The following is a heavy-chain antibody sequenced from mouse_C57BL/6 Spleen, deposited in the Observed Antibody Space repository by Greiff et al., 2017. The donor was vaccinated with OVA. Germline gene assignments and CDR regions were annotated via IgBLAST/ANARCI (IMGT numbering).Heavy chain of an antibody. J-gene: IGHJ1*03. V-gene: IGHV1-15*01. D-gene: IGHD1-1*01. CDR1: GYTFTDYE. CDR3: TRWGTTGVGYWYFYV. Sequence: QVQLQQSGAELVRPGASVTLSCKASGYTFTDYEMHWVKQTPVHGLEWIGAIDPETGGTAYNQKFKGKAILTADKSSSTAYMELRSLTSEDSAVYYCTRWGTTGVGYWYFYVWGTGTTVTVSS. CDR2: IDPETGGT.